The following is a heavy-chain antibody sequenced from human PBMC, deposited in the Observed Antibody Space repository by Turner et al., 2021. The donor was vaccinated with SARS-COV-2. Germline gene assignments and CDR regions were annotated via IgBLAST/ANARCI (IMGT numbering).Heavy chain of an antibody. CDR3: ARDRHYDSSGYWEQS. J-gene: IGHJ4*02. CDR1: GGTFSTYA. Sequence: QVQLVQSGAEVKQPGSSAKVSCKASGGTFSTYAITWVRQAPGQGLEWMGGIIPIFGTANYAQKFQGRGTITADKSTSTAYMELSSLRSEDTAVYYCARDRHYDSSGYWEQSWGQGTLVTVSS. CDR2: IIPIFGTA. D-gene: IGHD3-22*01. V-gene: IGHV1-69*06.